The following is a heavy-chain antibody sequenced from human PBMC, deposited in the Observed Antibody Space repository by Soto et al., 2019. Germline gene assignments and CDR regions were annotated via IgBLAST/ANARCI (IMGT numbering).Heavy chain of an antibody. CDR2: IYYSGST. Sequence: PSETLSLTCTVSGGSISSSSYCWGWIRQPPGKGLEWIGSIYYSGSTYYNPSLKSRVTISVDTSKNQFSLKLSSVTAADTAVYYCAGIRYCSGGSCYSPTYHYYYYYMAVWGKGTTVTVSS. V-gene: IGHV4-39*01. CDR3: AGIRYCSGGSCYSPTYHYYYYYMAV. CDR1: GGSISSSSYC. D-gene: IGHD2-15*01. J-gene: IGHJ6*03.